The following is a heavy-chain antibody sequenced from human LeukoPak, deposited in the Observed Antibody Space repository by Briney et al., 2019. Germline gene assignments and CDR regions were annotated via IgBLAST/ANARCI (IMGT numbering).Heavy chain of an antibody. Sequence: GGSLRLSCAASGFTFGSNVMTWVRQAPGKGLEWVSTISDAGGTTYYADSVRGRFTISRDNSKNTLFLEMSSLRAEDTAKYYCVKGIVRFEYWGQGTLVTVSS. CDR3: VKGIVRFEY. CDR1: GFTFGSNV. D-gene: IGHD2-15*01. V-gene: IGHV3-23*01. CDR2: ISDAGGTT. J-gene: IGHJ4*02.